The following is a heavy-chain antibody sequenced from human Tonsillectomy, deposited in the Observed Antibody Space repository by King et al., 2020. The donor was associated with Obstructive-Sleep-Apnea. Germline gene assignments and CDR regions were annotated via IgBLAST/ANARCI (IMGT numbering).Heavy chain of an antibody. V-gene: IGHV3-7*03. CDR1: GFTFSSYW. Sequence: VQLVESGGGLVQPGGSLRLSCAASGFTFSSYWMSWVRQAPGKGLEWVANIKQDGSEKYYVDSVKGRFTNSRDNAKNSLYLQMNSLRAEDTAVYYCARSVLRFLEWLPHFDYWGQGTLVTVSS. CDR2: IKQDGSEK. J-gene: IGHJ4*02. CDR3: ARSVLRFLEWLPHFDY. D-gene: IGHD3-3*01.